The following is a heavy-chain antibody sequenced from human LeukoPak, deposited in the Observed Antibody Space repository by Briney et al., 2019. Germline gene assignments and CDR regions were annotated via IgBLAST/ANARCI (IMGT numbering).Heavy chain of an antibody. J-gene: IGHJ3*02. CDR2: IYSGGST. CDR3: ATQLLSDDFDI. CDR1: GFTASSNY. Sequence: GGSLRLSCVAPGFTASSNYMSWVRQAPGKGLERVSVIYSGGSTYYADSGKGRFTISRDNSKNTLYLQMNSLRSEDTAVYYCATQLLSDDFDIWGQGTMVTVSS. V-gene: IGHV3-66*02. D-gene: IGHD2-2*01.